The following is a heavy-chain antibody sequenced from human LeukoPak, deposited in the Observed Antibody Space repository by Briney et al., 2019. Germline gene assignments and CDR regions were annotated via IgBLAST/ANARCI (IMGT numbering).Heavy chain of an antibody. V-gene: IGHV4-59*08. J-gene: IGHJ4*02. CDR2: IYYSGST. Sequence: PSETLSLTCTVSGDSISGYYWSWIRQPPGKGLEYIGYIYYSGSTNYNPSLKSRVSISVDTSKNQFSLKLTSVTASDTAVYYCARRVAAAGTHFDYWGQGTLVTVSS. CDR1: GDSISGYY. CDR3: ARRVAAAGTHFDY. D-gene: IGHD6-13*01.